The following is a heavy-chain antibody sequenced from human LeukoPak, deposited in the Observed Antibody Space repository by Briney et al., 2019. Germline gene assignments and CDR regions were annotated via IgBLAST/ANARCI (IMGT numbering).Heavy chain of an antibody. CDR3: ARHEDSSGWYYFDY. D-gene: IGHD6-19*01. CDR2: IYYRGST. CDR1: GGSISSSSYY. Sequence: SETLSLTCTVSGGSISSSSYYWGWIRQPPGKGLEWIGSIYYRGSTYYNPSLKSRVTISVDTSKNQFSLKLSSVTAADTAVYYCARHEDSSGWYYFDYWGQGTLVTVSS. J-gene: IGHJ4*02. V-gene: IGHV4-39*01.